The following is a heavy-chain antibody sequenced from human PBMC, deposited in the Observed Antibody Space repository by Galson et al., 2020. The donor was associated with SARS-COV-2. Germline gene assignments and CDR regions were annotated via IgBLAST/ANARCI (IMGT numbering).Heavy chain of an antibody. V-gene: IGHV3-48*02. CDR3: ATEAHDY. CDR2: ITRGSDTK. CDR1: GFTFSSYS. Sequence: TGGSLRLSCAASGFTFSSYSMNWVRQAQGKGLEWVSYITRGSDTKYYADSVKGRFTVSRDNAKNSVYLHMNNLRDEDTAVYYCATEAHDYWGHGTLVTVSS. J-gene: IGHJ4*01.